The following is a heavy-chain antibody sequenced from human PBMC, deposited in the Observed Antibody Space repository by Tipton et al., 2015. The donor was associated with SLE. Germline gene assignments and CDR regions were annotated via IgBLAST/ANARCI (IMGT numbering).Heavy chain of an antibody. J-gene: IGHJ3*01. CDR1: GFTFDAYA. CDR3: AKDQTAAGEAFDD. CDR2: ITWDGVTP. V-gene: IGHV3-43D*04. D-gene: IGHD6-25*01. Sequence: SLRLSCAASGFTFDAYAMNWVRLAPGKGLEWVSLITWDGVTPYYADSVKGRFTISSVNSNNSPDLQMNSLRPEDTALNYCAKDQTAAGEAFDDWGQETMVTVPP.